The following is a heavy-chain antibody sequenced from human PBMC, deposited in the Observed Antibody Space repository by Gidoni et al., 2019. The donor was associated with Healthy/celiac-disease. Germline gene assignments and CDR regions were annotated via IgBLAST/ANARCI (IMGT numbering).Heavy chain of an antibody. CDR2: IWYDGSNK. D-gene: IGHD1-26*01. CDR3: AREGGGTIDLYYFDY. J-gene: IGHJ4*02. Sequence: QVQLVESGGGVVQPGRSRRLSCAASGFTFSSYGMHWVRQAPGKGLEWVAVIWYDGSNKYYADSVKGRFTISRDNSKNTLYLQMNSLRAEDTAVYYCAREGGGTIDLYYFDYWGQGTLVTVSS. CDR1: GFTFSSYG. V-gene: IGHV3-33*01.